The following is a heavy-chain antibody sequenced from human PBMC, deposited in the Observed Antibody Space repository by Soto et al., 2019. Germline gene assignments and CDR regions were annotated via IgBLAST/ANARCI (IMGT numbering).Heavy chain of an antibody. Sequence: SETLSLTCTVSGGSISSYYWSWIRQPPGKGLEWIGYIYYSGSTNYNPSLKSRVTISVDTSKNQFSLKLSPVTAADTAVYYCARHPRPLLGDCGGDCYLTDYFDYWGQGTLVTVSS. J-gene: IGHJ4*02. CDR1: GGSISSYY. D-gene: IGHD2-21*01. CDR2: IYYSGST. V-gene: IGHV4-59*08. CDR3: ARHPRPLLGDCGGDCYLTDYFDY.